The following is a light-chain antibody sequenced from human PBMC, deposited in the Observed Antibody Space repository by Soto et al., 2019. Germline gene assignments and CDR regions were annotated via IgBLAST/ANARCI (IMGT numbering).Light chain of an antibody. Sequence: DIRMTQSPSSLSASVGDRVTITFRASQSISSYLNWYEQKPGKAPKLLIYAASSLQSGVPSRFGGSGSGTDFTLTISSLQPDDFATYYCQQYNSYSPLTFGGGTKVDI. CDR2: AAS. CDR3: QQYNSYSPLT. J-gene: IGKJ4*01. CDR1: QSISSY. V-gene: IGKV1-39*01.